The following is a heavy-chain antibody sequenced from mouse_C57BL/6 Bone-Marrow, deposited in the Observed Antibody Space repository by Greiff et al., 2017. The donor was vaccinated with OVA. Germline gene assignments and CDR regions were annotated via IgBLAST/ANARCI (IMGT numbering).Heavy chain of an antibody. D-gene: IGHD2-4*01. CDR2: INSDGGST. J-gene: IGHJ2*01. CDR3: STMSTTSYFDY. Sequence: EVQLVESGGGLVQPGESLKLSCESNEYAFPSHDMSWVRKTPEKRLELVAAINSDGGSTYYPDTMERRFIISRDNTKKTLYLQMSSLRSEDTALYYFSTMSTTSYFDYWGQGTTLTVSS. V-gene: IGHV5-2*01. CDR1: EYAFPSHD.